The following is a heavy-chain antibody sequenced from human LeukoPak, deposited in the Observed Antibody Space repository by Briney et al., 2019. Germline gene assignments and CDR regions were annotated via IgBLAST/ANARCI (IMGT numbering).Heavy chain of an antibody. D-gene: IGHD5-18*01. CDR2: INPNSGGT. V-gene: IGHV1-2*02. CDR1: GYTFTGYY. Sequence: GASVKVSCKASGYTFTGYYMHWVRQAPGQGLEWMGWINPNSGGTNYAQKFQGRVTMTRDTSISTAYMELSRLRSDDTAVYYCARDHGNTASDYMDVWGKGTTVTVSS. CDR3: ARDHGNTASDYMDV. J-gene: IGHJ6*03.